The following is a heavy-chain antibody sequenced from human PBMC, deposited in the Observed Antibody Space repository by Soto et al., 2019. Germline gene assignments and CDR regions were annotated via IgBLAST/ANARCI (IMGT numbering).Heavy chain of an antibody. J-gene: IGHJ4*02. CDR3: ARDSHSDYDGYYFDH. Sequence: QIQLLQSGTEVRKPGASVKVSCKASGYSFSSHGITWVRQAPGQGLEWMGWISGYNEITEYAQKFQDRVTMTLDTSTNTAYMELRSLRSDDTAVFYCARDSHSDYDGYYFDHWGPGTLVTVSS. CDR2: ISGYNEIT. CDR1: GYSFSSHG. V-gene: IGHV1-18*01. D-gene: IGHD4-4*01.